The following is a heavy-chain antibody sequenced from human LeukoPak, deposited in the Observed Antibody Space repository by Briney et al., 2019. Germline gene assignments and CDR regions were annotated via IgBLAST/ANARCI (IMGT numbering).Heavy chain of an antibody. CDR1: GFTLSTYW. J-gene: IGHJ4*02. D-gene: IGHD2-2*01. CDR3: ARALSQGAGAAVPSAPIDY. Sequence: GGSLRLSCAASGFTLSTYWMHWVRQAPGKGLVWVSRINSDGSSTSYADSVKGRFTISRDNSRSTLYLQMNSLRVEDTGVYYCARALSQGAGAAVPSAPIDYWGQGTQVTVSS. CDR2: INSDGSST. V-gene: IGHV3-74*01.